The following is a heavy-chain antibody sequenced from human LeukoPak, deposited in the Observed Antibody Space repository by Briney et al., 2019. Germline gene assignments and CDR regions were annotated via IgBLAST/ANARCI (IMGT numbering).Heavy chain of an antibody. Sequence: SVKVSCKASGYTFTGYYMHWVRQAPGQGLEWMGWINPNSGGTNYAQKFQGRVTMTRDTPISTAYMELSRLRSDDTAVYYCARDGGYSGYRAVDYWGQGTLVTVSS. CDR2: INPNSGGT. CDR3: ARDGGYSGYRAVDY. V-gene: IGHV1-2*02. D-gene: IGHD5-12*01. J-gene: IGHJ4*02. CDR1: GYTFTGYY.